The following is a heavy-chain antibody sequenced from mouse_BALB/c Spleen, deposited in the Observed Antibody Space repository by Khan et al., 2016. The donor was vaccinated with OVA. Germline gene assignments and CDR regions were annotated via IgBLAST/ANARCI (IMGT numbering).Heavy chain of an antibody. Sequence: VQLQQSGPELVKPGASVKMSCKASGYTFTDYVMHWVKQKPGQGLEWIGYIYPYNDDTESTERFKGKATLTLDKSSSTAYMDLSSLTSSDSPVSYCARSTTDYYAMDYWGQGTSVTVAS. CDR2: IYPYNDDT. J-gene: IGHJ4*01. D-gene: IGHD1-1*01. CDR3: ARSTTDYYAMDY. CDR1: GYTFTDYV. V-gene: IGHV1S136*01.